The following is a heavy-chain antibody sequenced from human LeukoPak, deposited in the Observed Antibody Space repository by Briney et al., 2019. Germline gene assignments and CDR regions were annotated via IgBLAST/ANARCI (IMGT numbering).Heavy chain of an antibody. CDR3: ARGRVSSSTWYSTYYYYFYMDV. CDR2: IFASGTT. Sequence: PSKTLSLTCTVSGGSISTYSWNWIRQPAGKGLEWIGRIFASGTTKYNPSLKSRVTMSVETSKNQFSLKLSSVTAADTAVYFCARGRVSSSTWYSTYYYYFYMDVWGKGTTVTVSS. J-gene: IGHJ6*03. D-gene: IGHD6-13*01. CDR1: GGSISTYS. V-gene: IGHV4-4*07.